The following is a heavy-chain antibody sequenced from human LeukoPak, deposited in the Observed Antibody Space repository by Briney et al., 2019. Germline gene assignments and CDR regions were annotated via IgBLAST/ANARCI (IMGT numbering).Heavy chain of an antibody. Sequence: SETLSLTCSVSGGSISSYYWSWIRQPPGKGLEWIGYIYYSGRTNYNPSLKSRVTISVDTSKNQFSLTLSSVTAADTAVYYCARGLARGIAARITYFDYWGQGTLVTVSS. D-gene: IGHD6-6*01. V-gene: IGHV4-59*01. CDR3: ARGLARGIAARITYFDY. CDR1: GGSISSYY. J-gene: IGHJ4*02. CDR2: IYYSGRT.